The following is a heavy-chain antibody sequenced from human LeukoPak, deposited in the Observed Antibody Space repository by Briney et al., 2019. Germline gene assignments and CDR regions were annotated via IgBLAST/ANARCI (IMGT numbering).Heavy chain of an antibody. CDR1: GGSISSGSYY. D-gene: IGHD3-10*01. J-gene: IGHJ5*02. V-gene: IGHV4-61*02. Sequence: TLSLTCTVSGGSISSGSYYWSWIRQPAGKGLEWIGRIYTSGSTNYNPSLKSRVTISVDTSKNQFSLKLSSVTAADTAVYYCARESNYHGSGTGWFDPWGQGTLVTVSS. CDR2: IYTSGST. CDR3: ARESNYHGSGTGWFDP.